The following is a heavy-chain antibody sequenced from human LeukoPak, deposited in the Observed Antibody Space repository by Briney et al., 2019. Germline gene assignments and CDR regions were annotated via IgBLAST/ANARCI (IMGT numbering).Heavy chain of an antibody. CDR1: GFTFSGSA. CDR2: VRNKANNYAT. D-gene: IGHD3-22*01. J-gene: IGHJ4*02. Sequence: PGGSLRLSCAASGFTFSGSAMHWVRQASGKGLEWVGRVRNKANNYATAYGTSVEGRFTISRDDSKNTAYLQMNSLNTEDTAVYYCARQLLCSVFYCGLDYWGQGALVTVSS. V-gene: IGHV3-73*01. CDR3: ARQLLCSVFYCGLDY.